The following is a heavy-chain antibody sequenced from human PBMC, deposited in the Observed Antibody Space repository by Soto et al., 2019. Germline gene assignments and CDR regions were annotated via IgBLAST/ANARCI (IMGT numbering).Heavy chain of an antibody. V-gene: IGHV1-69*19. D-gene: IGHD3-10*01. CDR3: AREVQVHTPAFVY. CDR2: ISPMFVAA. Sequence: QVQLVQSVAEMKKPGSSVKVSCQSSGGTCNTYAMNWVRQAPGQGPEWMGDISPMFVAANYAPQFQGRVTTPSDESTGTSYMQLSSLTSEDTALYFCAREVQVHTPAFVYWGQGTLVTVSS. J-gene: IGHJ4*02. CDR1: GGTCNTYA.